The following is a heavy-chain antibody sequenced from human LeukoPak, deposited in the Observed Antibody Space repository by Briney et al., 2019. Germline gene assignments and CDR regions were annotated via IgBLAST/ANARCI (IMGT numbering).Heavy chain of an antibody. J-gene: IGHJ4*02. V-gene: IGHV3-23*01. D-gene: IGHD3-10*01. CDR1: RFAFHNYA. Sequence: PGGSLRLSCAASRFAFHNYAMTWIRQAPERGLEWVSSISVDGGDIKYTDSAKGRFTISRDNSKGTLYLQMNSLRAEDTAVYYCALIWFGESPNFDYWGQGTLVTVSS. CDR2: ISVDGGDI. CDR3: ALIWFGESPNFDY.